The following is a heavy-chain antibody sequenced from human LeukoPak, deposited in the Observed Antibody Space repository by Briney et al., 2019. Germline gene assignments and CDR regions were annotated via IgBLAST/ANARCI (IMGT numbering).Heavy chain of an antibody. CDR3: ARLAGSPFGELFYHLNYYYYYMDV. CDR1: GGSFSGYY. D-gene: IGHD3-10*01. Sequence: PSETLSLTCAVYGGSFSGYYWSWIRQPPGKGLEWIGEINHSGSTNYNPSLKSRVTISVYTSKNQFSLKLSSVTAADTAVHYCARLAGSPFGELFYHLNYYYYYMDVWGKGTTVTISS. V-gene: IGHV4-34*01. J-gene: IGHJ6*03. CDR2: INHSGST.